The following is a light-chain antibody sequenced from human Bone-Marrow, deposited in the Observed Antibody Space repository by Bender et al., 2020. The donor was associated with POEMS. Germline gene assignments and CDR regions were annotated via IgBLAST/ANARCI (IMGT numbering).Light chain of an antibody. CDR1: GSNIGGYP. Sequence: QSVLTQPPSVSGTPGQRVTISCSGSGSNIGGYPVNWYQQLPGTAPRLLIYTNNERPSGVPDRFSGSKSDNTASLTISGLQAEDEADFYCCSFAGSSTLYVFGTGTKVTVL. CDR2: TNN. J-gene: IGLJ1*01. V-gene: IGLV1-44*01. CDR3: CSFAGSSTLYV.